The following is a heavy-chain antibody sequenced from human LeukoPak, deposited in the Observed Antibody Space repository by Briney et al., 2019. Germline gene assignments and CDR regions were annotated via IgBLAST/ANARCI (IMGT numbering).Heavy chain of an antibody. Sequence: RGESLKISCKGSGYSFTSYWIGWVRQMPGKGLEWMGIIYPGDSDTRYSPSFQGQVTISADKSISTAYLQWSSLKASDTAMYYCARLGGYCSGGSCYVEYYFDYWGQGTLVTVSS. CDR1: GYSFTSYW. V-gene: IGHV5-51*01. CDR3: ARLGGYCSGGSCYVEYYFDY. J-gene: IGHJ4*02. D-gene: IGHD2-15*01. CDR2: IYPGDSDT.